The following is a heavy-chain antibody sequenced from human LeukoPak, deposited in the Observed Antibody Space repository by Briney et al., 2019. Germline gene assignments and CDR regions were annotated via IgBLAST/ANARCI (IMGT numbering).Heavy chain of an antibody. D-gene: IGHD3-10*01. CDR3: ALFLWFGESYYFDY. Sequence: GALVKVSCKASGYTFTSYGISWVRQAPGQGLEWMGWISAYNGNTNYAQKLQGRVTMTTDTSTSTAYMELRSLRSDDTAVYYCALFLWFGESYYFDYWGQGTLVTVSS. CDR2: ISAYNGNT. CDR1: GYTFTSYG. V-gene: IGHV1-18*01. J-gene: IGHJ4*02.